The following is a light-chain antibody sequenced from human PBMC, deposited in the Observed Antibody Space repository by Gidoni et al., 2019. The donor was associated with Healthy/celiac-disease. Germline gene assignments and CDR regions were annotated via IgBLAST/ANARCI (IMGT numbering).Light chain of an antibody. V-gene: IGKV1-5*03. CDR3: QQYNSYST. CDR1: QSISSW. J-gene: IGKJ2*01. Sequence: DIQLTQSPSTLPASVGDRVTITCRASQSISSWLAWYLQKPGKAPKLLIYKASSLESGVPSRFNGSGSGTEFTLTISSLQPDDFATYYCQQYNSYSTFGQGTKLEIK. CDR2: KAS.